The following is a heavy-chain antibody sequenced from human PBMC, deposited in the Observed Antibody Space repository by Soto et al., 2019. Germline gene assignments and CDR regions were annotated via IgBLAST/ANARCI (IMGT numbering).Heavy chain of an antibody. Sequence: GASVKVSCKASGYTFTSYYMHWVRQAPGQGLEWMGIINPSGGSTSYAQKFQGRVTMTRDTSTSTVYMELSSLRSEDTAVYYCASRQQVYYDFWSGYRGYDAFDIWGQGTMVTVSS. J-gene: IGHJ3*02. V-gene: IGHV1-46*03. CDR3: ASRQQVYYDFWSGYRGYDAFDI. D-gene: IGHD3-3*01. CDR1: GYTFTSYY. CDR2: INPSGGST.